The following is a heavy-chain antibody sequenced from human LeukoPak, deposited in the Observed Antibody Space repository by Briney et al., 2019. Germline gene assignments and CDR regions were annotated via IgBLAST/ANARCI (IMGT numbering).Heavy chain of an antibody. Sequence: SGGSLRLSCAASGFTFDHYDMLWVRDAPGKGLEGVTFIGGDGCNTYYAVSVEGRFTLSRDNRKHSLYLQMNSQRTEDASVYYCPTGLLEFGSGYTYPLPYWRQG. V-gene: IGHV3-43*02. CDR3: PTGLLEFGSGYTYPLPY. CDR2: IGGDGCNT. J-gene: IGHJ4*02. D-gene: IGHD3-3*01. CDR1: GFTFDHYD.